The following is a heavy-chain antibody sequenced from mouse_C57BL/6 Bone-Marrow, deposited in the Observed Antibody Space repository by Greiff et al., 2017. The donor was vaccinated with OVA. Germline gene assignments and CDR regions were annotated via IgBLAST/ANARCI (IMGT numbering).Heavy chain of an antibody. CDR3: GRGDYDWYFDV. CDR1: GYTFTSYW. Sequence: VQLQQSGAELVRPGTSVKLSCKASGYTFTSYWMHWVKQRPGQGLEWIGVIDPSDSYTNYNQKFKGKATLTVDTSSSTAYMQLSSLTSEDSAVYYCGRGDYDWYFDVWGTGTTVTVSS. CDR2: IDPSDSYT. D-gene: IGHD2-4*01. J-gene: IGHJ1*03. V-gene: IGHV1-59*01.